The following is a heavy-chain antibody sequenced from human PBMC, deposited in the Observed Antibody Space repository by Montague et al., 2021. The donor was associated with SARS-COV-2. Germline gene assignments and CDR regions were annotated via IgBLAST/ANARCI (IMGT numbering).Heavy chain of an antibody. CDR1: SGPLSNYY. CDR2: MYETGNM. J-gene: IGHJ4*02. Sequence: SETLSLTCTVSSGPLSNYYWCWIRQSPDKGLEWIGYMYETGNMIYNPSLRSRVSISADTSKSQFSLRLTSVTAADSARYYCARNMAYWGEGVLVTV. V-gene: IGHV4-4*09. D-gene: IGHD2/OR15-2a*01. CDR3: ARNMAY.